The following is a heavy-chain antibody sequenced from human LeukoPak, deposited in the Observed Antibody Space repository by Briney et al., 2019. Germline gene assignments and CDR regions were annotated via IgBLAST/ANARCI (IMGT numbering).Heavy chain of an antibody. CDR3: ARVCSSGRLI. V-gene: IGHV3-48*03. CDR2: ISSSGSTI. D-gene: IGHD6-19*01. Sequence: PGGSLRLSCAASGSTFSSYEMNWVRQAPGKGLEWVSYISSSGSTIYYADSVKGRFTISRDNAKNSLYLQMNSLRAEDTAVYYCARVCSSGRLIWGQGIMVTVSS. CDR1: GSTFSSYE. J-gene: IGHJ3*02.